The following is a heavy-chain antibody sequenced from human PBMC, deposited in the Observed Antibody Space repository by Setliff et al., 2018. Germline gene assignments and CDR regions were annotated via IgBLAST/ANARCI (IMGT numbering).Heavy chain of an antibody. CDR3: ARGAYIGLDY. CDR1: GGSISSYY. V-gene: IGHV4-59*01. J-gene: IGHJ4*02. CDR2: IYYSGTT. Sequence: SETLSLTCTVSGGSISSYYWSWIRQPPGKGLEWIGYIYYSGTTNYSPSLKSRVTISIDMSKNQFSLKLNSVTAADTAVYYCARGAYIGLDYWGQGTLVTVS. D-gene: IGHD4-4*01.